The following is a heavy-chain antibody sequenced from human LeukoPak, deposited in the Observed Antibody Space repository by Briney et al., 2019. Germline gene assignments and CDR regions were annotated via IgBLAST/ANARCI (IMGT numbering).Heavy chain of an antibody. J-gene: IGHJ4*02. D-gene: IGHD6-13*01. CDR3: ARGIAAPYYFDY. V-gene: IGHV3-23*01. CDR2: INDSGGNT. CDR1: GFTFSSYA. Sequence: GGSLRLSCAASGFTFSSYAMSWVRQAPGKGLEWVSLINDSGGNTYYADSVKGRFTISRDNSKNTLFLQMSSLRAEDTAVYYCARGIAAPYYFDYWGQGTLVTVSS.